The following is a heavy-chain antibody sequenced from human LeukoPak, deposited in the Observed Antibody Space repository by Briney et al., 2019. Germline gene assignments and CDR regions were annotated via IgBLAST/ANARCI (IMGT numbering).Heavy chain of an antibody. CDR1: GGSFSGYY. CDR2: INHSGST. CDR3: AVLPHYGMDV. D-gene: IGHD2-15*01. J-gene: IGHJ6*02. Sequence: SETLSLTCAVYGGSFSGYYWSWIRQPPGKGLEWIGEINHSGSTNYNPSLKSRVTISVDTSKNQFSLKLSSVTAADTAVYYCAVLPHYGMDVWGQGTTVTVSS. V-gene: IGHV4-34*01.